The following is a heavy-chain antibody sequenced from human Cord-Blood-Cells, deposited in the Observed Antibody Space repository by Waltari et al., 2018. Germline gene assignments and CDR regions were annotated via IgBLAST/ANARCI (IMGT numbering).Heavy chain of an antibody. J-gene: IGHJ5*02. CDR1: GGPLSSSRYS. CDR2: IYYSGST. Sequence: QLQLQESGPGLVKPSATLSLTCTVSGGPLSSSRYSWGWIRQPPGKGLGWIGSIYYSGSTYYNPSLKSRVTISVDTSKNQFSLKLSSVTAADTAVYYCARDPKGPWGQGTLVTVSS. V-gene: IGHV4-39*07. CDR3: ARDPKGP.